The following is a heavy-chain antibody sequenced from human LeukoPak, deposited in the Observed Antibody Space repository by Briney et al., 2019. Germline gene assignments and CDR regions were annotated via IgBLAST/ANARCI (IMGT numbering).Heavy chain of an antibody. Sequence: PGGSLRLSCVASGFTFKSYSMNWVRQAPGKGLEWVSFITSTSSDLFYSDSVKGRFTVSRDNARNSLYLQMNSLTAEDTAVYYCVTAAGHYFDYCGQGSLVTVSS. CDR2: ITSTSSDL. D-gene: IGHD3-10*01. V-gene: IGHV3-21*05. J-gene: IGHJ4*02. CDR1: GFTFKSYS. CDR3: VTAAGHYFDY.